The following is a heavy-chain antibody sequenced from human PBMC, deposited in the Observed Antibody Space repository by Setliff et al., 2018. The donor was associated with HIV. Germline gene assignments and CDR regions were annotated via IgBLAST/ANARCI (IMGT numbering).Heavy chain of an antibody. V-gene: IGHV4-61*03. CDR1: GDSVSSRSYY. CDR2: IYYSGST. J-gene: IGHJ6*02. CDR3: AREDYYYYGMDV. Sequence: SETLSLTCTVSGDSVSSRSYYWSWIRQPPGRGLEWIGYIYYSGSTNYNPSLKSRVTISVDTSKNHFSLKLRSVTAADTAVYYCAREDYYYYGMDVWGPGTTVTVSS.